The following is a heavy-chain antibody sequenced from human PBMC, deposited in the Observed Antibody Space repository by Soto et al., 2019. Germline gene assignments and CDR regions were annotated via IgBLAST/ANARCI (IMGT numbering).Heavy chain of an antibody. V-gene: IGHV1-18*01. CDR2: INSYNGNT. CDR3: ARGGSTWSSEYYQH. D-gene: IGHD6-13*01. CDR1: GYIFSNFG. J-gene: IGHJ1*01. Sequence: QVQLVQSGAEVKKPGASVKVSCKASGYIFSNFGISWVRQAPGQGPEWMGWINSYNGNTKYEQTLQGRVTMTTDTSTTTAYMELSSLRSDDTAVYYCARGGSTWSSEYYQHWGQGTLVIVSS.